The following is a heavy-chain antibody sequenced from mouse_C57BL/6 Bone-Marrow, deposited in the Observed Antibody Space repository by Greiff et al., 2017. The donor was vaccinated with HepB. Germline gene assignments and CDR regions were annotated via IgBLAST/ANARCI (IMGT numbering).Heavy chain of an antibody. CDR1: GYTFTSYW. Sequence: QVQLQQPGAELVRPGSSVKLSCKASGYTFTSYWMDLVKQRPGQGLEWIGNIYPSDSETHYNQKFKDKATLTVDKSSSTAYMQLSSLTSEDSAVYYCARKVASGYAMDYWGQGTSVTVSS. D-gene: IGHD1-1*01. V-gene: IGHV1-61*01. J-gene: IGHJ4*01. CDR3: ARKVASGYAMDY. CDR2: IYPSDSET.